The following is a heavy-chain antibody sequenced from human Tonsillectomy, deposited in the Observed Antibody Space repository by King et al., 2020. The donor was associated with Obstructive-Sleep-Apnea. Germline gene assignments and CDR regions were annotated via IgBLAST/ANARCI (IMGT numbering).Heavy chain of an antibody. CDR3: ARARGSAFDI. V-gene: IGHV3-21*01. J-gene: IGHJ3*02. CDR2: IRSSSIYI. D-gene: IGHD2-15*01. Sequence: VQLVESGGGLVKPGGSLRLSCSASGFTFSSYSMNWVRQAPWQVLDWVSSIRSSSIYIYYSDSVKGRLTISRDNAKNSLYLQMNSLRAEDTAVYYCARARGSAFDIWGQGTMVTVSS. CDR1: GFTFSSYS.